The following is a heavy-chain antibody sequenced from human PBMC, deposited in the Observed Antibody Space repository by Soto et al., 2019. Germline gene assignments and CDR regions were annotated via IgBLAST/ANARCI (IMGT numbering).Heavy chain of an antibody. CDR2: ISYDGSNK. D-gene: IGHD4-17*01. CDR3: AKGGLRHDYGVS. Sequence: QVQLVESGGGVVQPGRSLRLSCAASGFTFSSYGMHWVRQAPGKGLEWVAVISYDGSNKYYADSVKGRFTISRDNSKNTLYRQMNSLRAEDTAVYYCAKGGLRHDYGVSWGQGTLVTVSS. J-gene: IGHJ5*02. V-gene: IGHV3-30*18. CDR1: GFTFSSYG.